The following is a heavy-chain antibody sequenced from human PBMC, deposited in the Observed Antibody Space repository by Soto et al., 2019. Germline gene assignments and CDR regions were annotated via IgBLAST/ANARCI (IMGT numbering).Heavy chain of an antibody. CDR2: INDSGST. J-gene: IGHJ3*02. D-gene: IGHD3-9*01. V-gene: IGHV4-34*01. CDR1: VGSLSGYY. Sequence: QVQLQQWGAGLLKPSETLSLTCAVYVGSLSGYYWSWIRQPPGKGLEWIGEINDSGSTNYNPSLTGGVTISVDTSKKQCSLKLSSVTAADTAVYYCARAWFYGPYDAFDIWGQGTMVTVSS. CDR3: ARAWFYGPYDAFDI.